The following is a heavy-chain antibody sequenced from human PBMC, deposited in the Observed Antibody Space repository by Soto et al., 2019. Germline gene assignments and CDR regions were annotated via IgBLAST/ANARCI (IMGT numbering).Heavy chain of an antibody. J-gene: IGHJ6*02. Sequence: EVQLVESGGGLVQPGGSLRLSCAASGFTFSSYEMNWVRQAPGKGLEWVSYISGSGKTIYYADSVKGRFTISRDNAKNSLFLQMNSLRAEDTAVYYCARGNDYYYYGMDVWGQGTTVTVSS. CDR2: ISGSGKTI. CDR1: GFTFSSYE. V-gene: IGHV3-48*03. CDR3: ARGNDYYYYGMDV.